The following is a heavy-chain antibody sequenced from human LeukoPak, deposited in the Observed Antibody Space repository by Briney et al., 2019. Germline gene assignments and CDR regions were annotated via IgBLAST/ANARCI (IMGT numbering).Heavy chain of an antibody. J-gene: IGHJ4*02. D-gene: IGHD3-22*01. CDR2: IYYSGST. CDR3: ARQGRYYDSSGYYNFDY. V-gene: IGHV4-39*01. CDR1: GGSISSYY. Sequence: PSETLSLTCTVSGGSISSYYWGWIRQPPGKGLEWIGSIYYSGSTYCNPSLKSRVTISVDTSKNQFSLKLSSVTAADTAVYYCARQGRYYDSSGYYNFDYWGQGTLVTVSS.